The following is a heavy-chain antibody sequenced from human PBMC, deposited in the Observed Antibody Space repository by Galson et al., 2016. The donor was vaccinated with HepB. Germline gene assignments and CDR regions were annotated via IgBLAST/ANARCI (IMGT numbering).Heavy chain of an antibody. Sequence: ETLSLTCAVSGGSISSSSYYWGWIRQPPGQGLEWIGSISYSGSTYYNPSLKSRVTISVDTSKNQFSLKLSSVTAADTAVYYCARGEYYYDSSGYYYYYGMDVWGQGTTVTVSS. D-gene: IGHD3-22*01. J-gene: IGHJ6*02. CDR1: GGSISSSSYY. V-gene: IGHV4-39*01. CDR3: ARGEYYYDSSGYYYYYGMDV. CDR2: ISYSGST.